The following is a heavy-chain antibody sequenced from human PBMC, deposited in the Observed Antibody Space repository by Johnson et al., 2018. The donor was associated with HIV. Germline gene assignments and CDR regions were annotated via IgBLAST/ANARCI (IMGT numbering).Heavy chain of an antibody. CDR2: ISSSGSTI. Sequence: VQLVESGGGVVQPGKSLRLSCAASGFTFSSSAMHWVRQAPGKGLEWVSYISSSGSTIYYADSVKGRFTISRDNAKNSLYLQMNSLRAEDTAVYYCAFPTGATTAFDIWGQGTMVTVSS. CDR1: GFTFSSSA. CDR3: AFPTGATTAFDI. V-gene: IGHV3-48*03. D-gene: IGHD5-24*01. J-gene: IGHJ3*02.